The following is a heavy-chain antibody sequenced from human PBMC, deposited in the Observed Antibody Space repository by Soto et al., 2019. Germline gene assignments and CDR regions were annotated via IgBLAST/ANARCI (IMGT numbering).Heavy chain of an antibody. CDR2: IYYTGIT. CDR1: GGSISSSSPY. CDR3: ATGYGSSWYDY. Sequence: QLQLQESGPGLVKPSETLSLTCGVSGGSISSSSPYWGWIRQPPGKGLQWIGNIYYTGITYFNPSLKIRVTISVDTSKKQFFLKLTSVTAADTAVYYCATGYGSSWYDYWGQGTLVTVAS. V-gene: IGHV4-39*01. D-gene: IGHD6-13*01. J-gene: IGHJ4*02.